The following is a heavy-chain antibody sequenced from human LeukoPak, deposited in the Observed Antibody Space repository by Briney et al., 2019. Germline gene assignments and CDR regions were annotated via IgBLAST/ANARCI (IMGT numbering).Heavy chain of an antibody. CDR1: GFTFRSYG. J-gene: IGHJ4*02. D-gene: IGHD3-10*01. V-gene: IGHV3-30*02. CDR2: IRYDGSNK. CDR3: AKDITMVRGASFDY. Sequence: GGSLRLSCAASGFTFRSYGMHWVRQAPGKGLEWVAFIRYDGSNKYYADSVKGRFTISRDNSKNTLYLQMNSLRAEDTAVYYCAKDITMVRGASFDYWGQGTLVTVSS.